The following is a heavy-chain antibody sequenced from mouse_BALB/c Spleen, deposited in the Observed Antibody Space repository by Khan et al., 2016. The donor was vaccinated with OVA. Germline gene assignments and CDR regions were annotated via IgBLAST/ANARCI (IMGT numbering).Heavy chain of an antibody. Sequence: QMQLEESGPGLVAPSQSLSITCTVSGFSLNSYGEHLVHQPPGKGLEWLGVIWAGGSTNYNSALMSRLSISKDNSKSQVFRKRNSLQTDDTAMYYCARLEDIWGQGTTLTVSS. CDR2: IWAGGST. CDR3: ARLEDI. CDR1: GFSLNSYG. V-gene: IGHV2-9*02. D-gene: IGHD1-3*01. J-gene: IGHJ2*01.